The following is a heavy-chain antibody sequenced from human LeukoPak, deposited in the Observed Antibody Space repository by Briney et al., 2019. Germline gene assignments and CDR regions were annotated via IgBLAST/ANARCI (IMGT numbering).Heavy chain of an antibody. CDR2: INAGNGNT. V-gene: IGHV1-3*01. CDR1: GYTFTSYA. Sequence: ASVKVSCKASGYTFTSYAMHWVRQAPGQRLEWMGWINAGNGNTKYSQKFQGRVTITRDTSASTAYTELSSLRSEDTAVYYCARERGYSYVYFDYWGQGTLVTASS. CDR3: ARERGYSYVYFDY. D-gene: IGHD5-18*01. J-gene: IGHJ4*02.